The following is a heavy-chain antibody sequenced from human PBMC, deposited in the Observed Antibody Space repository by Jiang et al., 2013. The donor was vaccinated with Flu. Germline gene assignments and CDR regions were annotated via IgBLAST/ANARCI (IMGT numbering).Heavy chain of an antibody. Sequence: QLLESGGGLVQPGGSLRLSCAASGFTFSNYAMSWVRQAPGKGLEWVSTISGSGATTYYADSVKGRFTISRDNSKNTLYVHMNSLRGEDTAVYYCIPLLRGLQQLESFDYWGQGTLVTVSS. D-gene: IGHD6-13*01. CDR2: ISGSGATT. CDR3: IPLLRGLQQLESFDY. J-gene: IGHJ4*02. CDR1: GFTFSNYA. V-gene: IGHV3-23*01.